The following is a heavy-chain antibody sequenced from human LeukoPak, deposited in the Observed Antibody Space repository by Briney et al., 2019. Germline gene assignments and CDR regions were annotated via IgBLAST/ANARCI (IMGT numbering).Heavy chain of an antibody. Sequence: ASVKVSFKASGYTFTSYYMHWVRQAPGQGLEWMGIINPSGGSTSYAQKFQGRVTMTRDMSTSTVYMELSSLRSEDTAVYYCARVGHTQTFDYWGQGTLVTVSS. J-gene: IGHJ4*02. D-gene: IGHD2-2*02. CDR3: ARVGHTQTFDY. V-gene: IGHV1-46*01. CDR1: GYTFTSYY. CDR2: INPSGGST.